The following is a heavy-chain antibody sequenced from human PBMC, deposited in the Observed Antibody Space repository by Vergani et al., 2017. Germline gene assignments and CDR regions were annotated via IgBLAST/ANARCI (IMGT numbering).Heavy chain of an antibody. D-gene: IGHD6-19*01. V-gene: IGHV3-30-3*01. J-gene: IGHJ4*02. Sequence: VQLVESGGGVVQPGRSLRLSCAASGFTFSSYAMHWVRQAPGKGLEWVAVISYDGSNKYYADSGKGRFTISRDNSKNTRYLQINSLRAEDTAVYYCAVSYSRGSGPESYFDYWREGTLVTVSS. CDR2: ISYDGSNK. CDR3: AVSYSRGSGPESYFDY. CDR1: GFTFSSYA.